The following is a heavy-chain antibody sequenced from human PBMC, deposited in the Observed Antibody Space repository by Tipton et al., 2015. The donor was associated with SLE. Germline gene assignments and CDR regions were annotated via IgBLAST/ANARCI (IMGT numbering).Heavy chain of an antibody. CDR2: ISDRSSYI. CDR1: GLTFSTYS. V-gene: IGHV3-21*01. Sequence: SLRLSCAASGLTFSTYSMNWVRQAPGKGLEWVSSISDRSSYIYYADSVKGRFTISSDNAKKSLYLQMNNLRAEDTAVYYCARDGAYCSSTSCPGPFYDYWGQGTLVTVSS. CDR3: ARDGAYCSSTSCPGPFYDY. J-gene: IGHJ4*02. D-gene: IGHD2-2*01.